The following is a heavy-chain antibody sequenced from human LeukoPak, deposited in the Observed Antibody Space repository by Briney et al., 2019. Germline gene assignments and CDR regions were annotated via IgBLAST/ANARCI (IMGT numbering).Heavy chain of an antibody. CDR2: IYYSGST. J-gene: IGHJ5*02. D-gene: IGHD2-15*01. CDR3: ARLGYCSGGSCYNWFDP. Sequence: PSETLSLTCTVSGGSISSYYWSWIRQPPGKGLEWIGYIYYSGSTNYNPSLKSRVTISVDTSKNQFSLKLSSVTAADTAVYYCARLGYCSGGSCYNWFDPGAREPWSPSPQ. V-gene: IGHV4-59*01. CDR1: GGSISSYY.